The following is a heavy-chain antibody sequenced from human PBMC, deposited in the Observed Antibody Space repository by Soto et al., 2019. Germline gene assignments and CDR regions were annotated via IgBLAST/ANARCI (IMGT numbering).Heavy chain of an antibody. Sequence: GSLRLSCAASGFTFSGSAMHWVRQASGKGLEWVGRIRSKANSYATAYAASVKGRFTISRDDSKNTAYLQMNSLKTEDTAVYYCTRAQPEWLVKCDPWGQGTQV. CDR2: IRSKANSYAT. V-gene: IGHV3-73*01. J-gene: IGHJ5*02. CDR3: TRAQPEWLVKCDP. CDR1: GFTFSGSA. D-gene: IGHD6-19*01.